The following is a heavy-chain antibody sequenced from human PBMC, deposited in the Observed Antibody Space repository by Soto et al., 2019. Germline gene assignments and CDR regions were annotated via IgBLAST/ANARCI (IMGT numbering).Heavy chain of an antibody. CDR1: EFIFNNAW. V-gene: IGHV3-15*01. Sequence: PGGSLRLSCAASEFIFNNAWMNWVRQAPGKGLEWVGHIKRKTEGGTTDYAAPVKGRFTISRDDSKNMVYLQMNSLRTEDTAVYYCTSNTIVIPDYGLDVWGQWTSVTVSS. J-gene: IGHJ6*02. CDR3: TSNTIVIPDYGLDV. CDR2: IKRKTEGGTT. D-gene: IGHD1-26*01.